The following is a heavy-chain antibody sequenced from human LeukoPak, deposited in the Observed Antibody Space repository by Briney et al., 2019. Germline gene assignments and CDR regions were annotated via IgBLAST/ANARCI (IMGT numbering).Heavy chain of an antibody. CDR3: AREKGSSRDYYYYYMDV. V-gene: IGHV4-4*07. J-gene: IGHJ6*03. Sequence: SETLSLTCTVSGGSISSYYWSWLRQPAGKGLEWIGRIYTSGSTNYNPSLKSRVTMSVDTSKNQFSLKLSSVTAADTAVYYCAREKGSSRDYYYYYMDVWGKGTTVTVSS. CDR1: GGSISSYY. CDR2: IYTSGST.